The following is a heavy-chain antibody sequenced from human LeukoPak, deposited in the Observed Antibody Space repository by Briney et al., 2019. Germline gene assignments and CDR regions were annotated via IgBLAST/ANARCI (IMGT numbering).Heavy chain of an antibody. CDR1: GFTFSSYW. J-gene: IGHJ3*02. D-gene: IGHD3-22*01. CDR2: IKQDGSEK. CDR3: ARDGWDYYDSSGYSGASFDI. Sequence: GGSLRLSCAASGFTFSSYWMSWVRQAPGKGLEWVANIKQDGSEKYYVDSVKGRFTISRDNAQNSLYLQMNSLRAEDTAVYYCARDGWDYYDSSGYSGASFDIWGQGTMVTVSS. V-gene: IGHV3-7*01.